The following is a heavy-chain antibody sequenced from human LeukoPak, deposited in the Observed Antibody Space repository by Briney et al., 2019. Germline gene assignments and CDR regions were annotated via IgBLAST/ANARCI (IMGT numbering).Heavy chain of an antibody. CDR1: GGTFSSYA. D-gene: IGHD3-22*01. V-gene: IGHV1-69*05. CDR3: ARGGGIGYYDSSGYYYY. CDR2: IIPIFGTA. J-gene: IGHJ4*02. Sequence: SVKVSCKASGGTFSSYAISWVRQAPGQGLEWMGGIIPIFGTANYAQKFQGRVTMTRNTSISTAYMELSSLRSEDTAVYYCARGGGIGYYDSSGYYYYWGQGTLVTVSS.